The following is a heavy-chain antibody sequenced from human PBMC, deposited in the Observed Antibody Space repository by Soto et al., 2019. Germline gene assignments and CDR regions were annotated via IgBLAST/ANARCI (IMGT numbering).Heavy chain of an antibody. Sequence: EVQLVVSGGGLVEPGGSLRLSCAASGFTFTNAWLNWVRQAPGKGLEWVGRIKSRNDGGTTDYAAPVKGRFTISRDDSENTVYLQMNSLKTEDTAVYYCAADLPDWGAYAFDYWGQGTLVTVSA. CDR3: AADLPDWGAYAFDY. CDR1: GFTFTNAW. J-gene: IGHJ4*02. D-gene: IGHD3-16*01. V-gene: IGHV3-15*07. CDR2: IKSRNDGGTT.